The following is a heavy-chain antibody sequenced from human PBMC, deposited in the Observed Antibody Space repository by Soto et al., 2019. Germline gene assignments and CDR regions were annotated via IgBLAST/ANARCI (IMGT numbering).Heavy chain of an antibody. J-gene: IGHJ6*02. CDR2: IDPSDSYT. CDR3: ASYANTGMDV. V-gene: IGHV5-10-1*01. Sequence: PGESLKISCNGSGYSFTSYWISWVRQMPGKGLEWMGRIDPSDSYTNYSPSFQGHVTISADKSISTAYLQWSSLKASDTAMYYCASYANTGMDVWGQGTTVTVSS. D-gene: IGHD2-2*01. CDR1: GYSFTSYW.